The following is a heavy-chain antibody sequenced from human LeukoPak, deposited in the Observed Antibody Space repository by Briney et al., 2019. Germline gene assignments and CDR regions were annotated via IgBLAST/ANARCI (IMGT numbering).Heavy chain of an antibody. J-gene: IGHJ6*03. D-gene: IGHD3-10*01. V-gene: IGHV3-9*03. Sequence: GGSLRLSCAASGFTFDDYAMHWVRQAPGKGLEWVSGISWNSGSIGYADSVKGRFTISRDNAKNSLYLQMNSLRAEDIALYYCAKDKGRGFYYYMDVWGKGTTVTVSS. CDR3: AKDKGRGFYYYMDV. CDR2: ISWNSGSI. CDR1: GFTFDDYA.